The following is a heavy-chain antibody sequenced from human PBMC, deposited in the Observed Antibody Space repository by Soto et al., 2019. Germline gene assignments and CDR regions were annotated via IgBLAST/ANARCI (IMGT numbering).Heavy chain of an antibody. CDR1: GGSISSSSYY. V-gene: IGHV4-39*01. J-gene: IGHJ3*02. Sequence: SETLSLTCTVSGGSISSSSYYWGWIRQPPGKGLEWIGSIYYSGSTYYNPSLKSRVTISVDTSKNQFSLKLSSVTAADTAVYYCARPMGGYDDAFDIWGQGTMVTVSS. D-gene: IGHD5-12*01. CDR3: ARPMGGYDDAFDI. CDR2: IYYSGST.